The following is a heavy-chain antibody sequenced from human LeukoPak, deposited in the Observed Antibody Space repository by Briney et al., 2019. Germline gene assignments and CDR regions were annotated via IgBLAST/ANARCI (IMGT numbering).Heavy chain of an antibody. CDR1: GFTVSSNY. CDR2: IYSGGST. V-gene: IGHV3-53*04. J-gene: IGHJ4*02. CDR3: RRVFGDYGSGSYYIDY. Sequence: GGSLRLSCAASGFTVSSNYMSWVRQAPGKGLEWVSVIYSGGSTYYEDSLKGRFTISRHNSKNTLYLQMISLRAEVTAVYYGRRVFGDYGSGSYYIDYWGQGTLVTVSS. D-gene: IGHD3-10*01.